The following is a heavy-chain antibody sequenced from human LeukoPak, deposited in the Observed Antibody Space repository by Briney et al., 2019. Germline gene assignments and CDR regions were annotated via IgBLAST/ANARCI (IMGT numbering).Heavy chain of an antibody. J-gene: IGHJ6*03. V-gene: IGHV3-23*01. CDR1: GFTFSSYD. CDR3: AKRGGTESFYYYYYMDV. D-gene: IGHD2-15*01. CDR2: ISRSGGTT. Sequence: GGSLRLSCAASGFTFSSYDMTWVRQAPGKGLEWVSLISRSGGTTYYADSVKGRFTISRDNSKNTLYLQMNSLRAENTAEYYCAKRGGTESFYYYYYMDVWGKGTTVTVSS.